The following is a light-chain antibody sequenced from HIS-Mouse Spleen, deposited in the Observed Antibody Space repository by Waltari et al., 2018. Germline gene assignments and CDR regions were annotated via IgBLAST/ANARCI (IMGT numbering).Light chain of an antibody. CDR3: CSYAGSSTVV. J-gene: IGLJ2*01. Sequence: QSALTQPASVSGSPGQSITISCTGTSSDVGSYNLVSWYQQHPGKAPKLMIYEVSKRHSGVSNRFSGSKSGNTASLTISVLQAEDEADYYCCSYAGSSTVVFGGGTKLTVL. V-gene: IGLV2-23*02. CDR2: EVS. CDR1: SSDVGSYNL.